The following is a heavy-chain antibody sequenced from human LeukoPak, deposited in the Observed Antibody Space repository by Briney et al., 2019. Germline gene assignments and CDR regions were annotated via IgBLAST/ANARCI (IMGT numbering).Heavy chain of an antibody. Sequence: GGSLRLSCAASGFTFSNALMSWVRQAPGKGLEWVGRIKSKTDGGTSDYAAPVKGRFTISRDDSKNTLYLQMNSLKTEDTAVYYCLYSTNAFDIWGQGTMVTVSS. CDR1: GFTFSNAL. CDR2: IKSKTDGGTS. J-gene: IGHJ3*02. CDR3: LYSTNAFDI. V-gene: IGHV3-15*01. D-gene: IGHD6-13*01.